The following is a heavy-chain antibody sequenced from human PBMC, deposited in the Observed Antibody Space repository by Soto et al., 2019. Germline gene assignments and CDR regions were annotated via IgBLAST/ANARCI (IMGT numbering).Heavy chain of an antibody. V-gene: IGHV4-39*02. D-gene: IGHD2-15*01. CDR3: AKVVVAATRHTDFDS. J-gene: IGHJ4*02. CDR1: GGSVNSNNYY. CDR2: IYYDGST. Sequence: XTLSLPCTVSGGSVNSNNYYWAWIRQPPGKGLAWIASIYYDGSTYYNPSLKSRVSISVDTSKNHFSLKLTSATAADTAVYYCAKVVVAATRHTDFDSWGQGTLVTVSS.